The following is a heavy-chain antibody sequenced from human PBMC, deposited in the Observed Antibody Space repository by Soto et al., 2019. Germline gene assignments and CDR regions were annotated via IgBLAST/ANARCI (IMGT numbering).Heavy chain of an antibody. CDR2: IWSAGLT. CDR3: ARELPPDL. V-gene: IGHV3-53*01. D-gene: IGHD2-15*01. J-gene: IGHJ5*02. Sequence: GGSLRLSCAASGFTVSSKYMNWVRQAPGKGLEWVSIIWSAGLTYYADSVRGRFTISRDISKNTLFLQMNNLRAEDSAIYYCARELPPDLWGQGTLVTV. CDR1: GFTVSSKY.